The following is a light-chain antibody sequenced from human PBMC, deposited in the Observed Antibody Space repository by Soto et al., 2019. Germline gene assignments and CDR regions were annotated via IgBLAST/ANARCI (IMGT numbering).Light chain of an antibody. Sequence: QSALTQPASVSGSPGQSITISCTGTSSDVGSYNYVSWYQQHPGKAPKLMIYEVSNRPSGVSNCFSGSKSGNTASLTISGLQDEDEADYYCSSYTSSSTRVFGGGTKLTVL. V-gene: IGLV2-14*01. CDR2: EVS. CDR3: SSYTSSSTRV. CDR1: SSDVGSYNY. J-gene: IGLJ3*02.